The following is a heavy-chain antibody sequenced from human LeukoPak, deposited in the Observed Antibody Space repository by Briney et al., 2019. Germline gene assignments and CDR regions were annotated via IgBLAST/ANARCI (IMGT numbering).Heavy chain of an antibody. CDR1: GHSFTSYW. CDR3: ARRGYYYYGMDV. D-gene: IGHD3-10*01. CDR2: IDPSDSYT. Sequence: GESLKISCKDSGHSFTSYWISWVRQMPGKGLEWMGRIDPSDSYTNYSPSFQGHVTISVDKSISTAYLQWTSLTSSDSAMYYCARRGYYYYGMDVWGQGTTVTVS. J-gene: IGHJ6*02. V-gene: IGHV5-10-1*01.